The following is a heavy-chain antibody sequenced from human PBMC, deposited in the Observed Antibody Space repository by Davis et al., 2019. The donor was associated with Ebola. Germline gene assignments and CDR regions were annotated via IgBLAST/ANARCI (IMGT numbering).Heavy chain of an antibody. D-gene: IGHD3-3*01. CDR2: IYPGDSDT. V-gene: IGHV5-51*01. J-gene: IGHJ4*02. CDR3: ARHGQDYDFWSGLYLDS. Sequence: GESLKISCKGSGYSFTSYWISWVRQMPGKGLEWMGIIYPGDSDTRYSPSFQGQITISADKSISTAYLQWSSLKASDTAKYYCARHGQDYDFWSGLYLDSWGQGTLVTVSS. CDR1: GYSFTSYW.